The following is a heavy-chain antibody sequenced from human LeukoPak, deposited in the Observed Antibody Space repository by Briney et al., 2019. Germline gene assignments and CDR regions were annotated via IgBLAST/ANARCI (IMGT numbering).Heavy chain of an antibody. CDR3: ARLTASCSGGDCLPDC. CDR1: GYTFTGYY. D-gene: IGHD2-21*01. Sequence: ASVKVSCKPSGYTFTGYYMHWVRQAHGQGLECMGWINPNSGGTNYAQKFQGSVTMTSDMSISTAYMELGRFTSDDTAMFYCARLTASCSGGDCLPDCWGQGTLVAVSS. J-gene: IGHJ4*02. V-gene: IGHV1-2*02. CDR2: INPNSGGT.